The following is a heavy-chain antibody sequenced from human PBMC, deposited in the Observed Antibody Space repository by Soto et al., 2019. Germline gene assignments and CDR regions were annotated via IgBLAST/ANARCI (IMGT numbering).Heavy chain of an antibody. CDR1: GFTFSSYA. D-gene: IGHD3-22*01. CDR3: AKDYTIVVVRDYFDY. V-gene: IGHV3-23*01. Sequence: GGSLRLSCAASGFTFSSYAMSWVRQAPGKGLEWVSAISGSGGSTYYADSVKGRFTISRDNSKNTLYLQMNSLRAEDTAVYYCAKDYTIVVVRDYFDYWGQGTLVTVSS. CDR2: ISGSGGST. J-gene: IGHJ4*02.